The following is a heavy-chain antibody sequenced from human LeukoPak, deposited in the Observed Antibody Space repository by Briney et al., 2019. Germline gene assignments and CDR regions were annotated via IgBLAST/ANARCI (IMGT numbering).Heavy chain of an antibody. CDR3: GRISGATGGAFDI. CDR1: GFTFSSDW. CDR2: INSDGSAT. J-gene: IGHJ3*02. D-gene: IGHD1-26*01. Sequence: GGSLRLSCAGSGFTFSSDWMHWVRQAPGKGLVWVSYINSDGSATDYADSVKGRFTISRDNAKNTLYLQMNSLRPEDTAVYYCGRISGATGGAFDIWGQGTMVTVSS. V-gene: IGHV3-74*01.